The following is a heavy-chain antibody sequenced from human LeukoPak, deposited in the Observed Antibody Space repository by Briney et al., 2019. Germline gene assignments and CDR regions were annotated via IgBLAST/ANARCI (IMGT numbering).Heavy chain of an antibody. J-gene: IGHJ4*02. D-gene: IGHD5-18*01. CDR1: GYTFTGYY. CDR3: ARGHWEGLGYSYGDKGYY. V-gene: IGHV1-69*04. CDR2: IIPILGIA. Sequence: ASVKVSCKASGYTFTGYYMHWVRQAPGQGLEWMGRIIPILGIANYAQKFQGRVTITADKSTSTAYMELSSLRSEDTAVYYCARGHWEGLGYSYGDKGYYWGQGTLVTVSS.